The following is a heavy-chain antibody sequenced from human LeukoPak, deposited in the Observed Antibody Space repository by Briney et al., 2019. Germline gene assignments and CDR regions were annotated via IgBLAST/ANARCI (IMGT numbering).Heavy chain of an antibody. V-gene: IGHV4-39*02. J-gene: IGHJ5*02. D-gene: IGHD6-13*01. CDR3: ARDSTAAGKGAWFYP. CDR1: GGSISSSGYY. Sequence: PSETLSLTCTVSGGSISSSGYYWGGPRHPPGKSLEGLGSNYYSWSTYYNPSRKSRVTKSVDTPQNQFSLKHSSVAAADPAVVFRARDSTAAGKGAWFYPWGQGNLVTVSS. CDR2: NYYSWST.